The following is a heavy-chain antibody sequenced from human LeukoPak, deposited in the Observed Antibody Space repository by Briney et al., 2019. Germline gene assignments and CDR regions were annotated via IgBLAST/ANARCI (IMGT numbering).Heavy chain of an antibody. CDR1: GFAFSSYW. V-gene: IGHV3-74*01. CDR3: VGGSYYFDY. Sequence: GGSLRLSCAASGFAFSSYWMHWVRQAPRKGLVWVSRINSDGSTTSYADSVKGRITISRDNAKNTLYLQMNSLRAEDTAVYYCVGGSYYFDYWGQGTLVTVSS. CDR2: INSDGSTT. D-gene: IGHD1-26*01. J-gene: IGHJ4*02.